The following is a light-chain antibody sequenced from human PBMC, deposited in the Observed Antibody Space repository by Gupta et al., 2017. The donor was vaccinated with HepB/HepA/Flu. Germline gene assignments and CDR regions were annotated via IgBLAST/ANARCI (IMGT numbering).Light chain of an antibody. V-gene: IGKV1-39*01. Sequence: DIQMTHCPSSLSASVGDRVTITCRASQSISSYLNWYQQKPGKAPKLLIYAASSLQSGVPSRFSGSGSWTDFTLTISRRQPEDFATYYCQQSDSTPGTFGQGTKVEIK. J-gene: IGKJ1*01. CDR2: AAS. CDR3: QQSDSTPGT. CDR1: QSISSY.